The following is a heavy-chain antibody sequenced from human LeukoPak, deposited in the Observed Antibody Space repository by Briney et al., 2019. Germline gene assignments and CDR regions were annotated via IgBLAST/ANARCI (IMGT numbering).Heavy chain of an antibody. V-gene: IGHV4-61*01. CDR3: AGITYYDLWSGYYQDY. CDR1: GGSVSSGSYY. D-gene: IGHD3-3*01. J-gene: IGHJ4*02. Sequence: SETLSLTCTVSGGSVSSGSYYWSWIRQPPGKGLEWIGYIYYSGSTNYNPSLKSRVTISVDTSKNQFSLKLSSVTAADTAVYYCAGITYYDLWSGYYQDYWGQGTLVTVSS. CDR2: IYYSGST.